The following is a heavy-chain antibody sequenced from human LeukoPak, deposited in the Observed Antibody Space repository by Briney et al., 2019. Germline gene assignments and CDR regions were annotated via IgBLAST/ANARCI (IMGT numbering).Heavy chain of an antibody. V-gene: IGHV3-21*01. CDR2: ISSSSSYI. J-gene: IGHJ4*02. Sequence: GGSLGLSCAASGFTFSSYSMNWVRQAPGKGLEWVSSISSSSSYIYYADSVKGRFTISRDNAKNSLYLQMNSLRAEDTAVYYCARDRPPWYYDSSGYYDYWGQGTLVTVSS. D-gene: IGHD3-22*01. CDR1: GFTFSSYS. CDR3: ARDRPPWYYDSSGYYDY.